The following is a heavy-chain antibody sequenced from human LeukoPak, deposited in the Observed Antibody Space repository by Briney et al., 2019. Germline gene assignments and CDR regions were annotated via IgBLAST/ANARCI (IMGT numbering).Heavy chain of an antibody. CDR2: ISSSSSTI. J-gene: IGHJ4*02. V-gene: IGHV3-48*04. D-gene: IGHD3-10*01. CDR3: ARRTMVKDY. Sequence: GGSLRLSCAASGFTFSSYSMNWVRRAPGKGLEWVSYISSSSSTIYYADSVKGRFTISRDNAKNSLYLQMNSLRAEDTAVYYCARRTMVKDYWGQGTLVTVSS. CDR1: GFTFSSYS.